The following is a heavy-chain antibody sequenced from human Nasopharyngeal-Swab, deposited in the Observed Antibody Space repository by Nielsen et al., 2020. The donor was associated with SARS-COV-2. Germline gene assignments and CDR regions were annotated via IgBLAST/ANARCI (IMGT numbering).Heavy chain of an antibody. D-gene: IGHD3-10*01. CDR3: AKATTGNRELAGRGYGMDV. Sequence: WIRQPPGKGLEWIGYIYYSGSTYYNPSLKSRVTISVDTSKNQFSLKLSSVTAADTAVYYCAKATTGNRELAGRGYGMDVWGQGTTVTVSS. V-gene: IGHV4-31*02. J-gene: IGHJ6*02. CDR2: IYYSGST.